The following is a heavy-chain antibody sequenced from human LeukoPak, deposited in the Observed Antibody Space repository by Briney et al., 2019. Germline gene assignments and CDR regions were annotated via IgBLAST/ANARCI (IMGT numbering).Heavy chain of an antibody. D-gene: IGHD3-22*01. V-gene: IGHV5-51*01. CDR1: GYSFTSYW. J-gene: IGHJ3*02. CDR3: ARRPAYYYYDSSGYYGPDAFDI. Sequence: GESLKISCTGSGYSFTSYWIGWVRQMPGKGLEWMGIIYPGDSDTRYSPSFQGQVTISADKSISTAYLQWSSLKASDTAMYYCARRPAYYYYDSSGYYGPDAFDIWGQGTMVTVSS. CDR2: IYPGDSDT.